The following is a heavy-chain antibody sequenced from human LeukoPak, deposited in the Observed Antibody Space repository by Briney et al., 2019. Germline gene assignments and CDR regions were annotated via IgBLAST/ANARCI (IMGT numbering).Heavy chain of an antibody. CDR1: GFTFSSYG. CDR2: ISGSGGST. V-gene: IGHV3-23*01. J-gene: IGHJ4*02. D-gene: IGHD3-10*01. CDR3: AKDGSGSYLDY. Sequence: GGSLRLSCAASGFTFSSYGMHWVRQAPGKGLEWVPAISGSGGSTYYADSVKGRFTISRDNSKNTLYLQMNSLRAEDTAVYYCAKDGSGSYLDYWGQGTLVTVSS.